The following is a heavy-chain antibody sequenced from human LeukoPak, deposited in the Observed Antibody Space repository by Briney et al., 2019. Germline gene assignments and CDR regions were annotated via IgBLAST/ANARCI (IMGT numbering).Heavy chain of an antibody. Sequence: SETLSLTCAVYGGSFSGYYWSWIRQPPGKGLEWIGEINHSGSTNYNPSLKSRVTISVDTSKNQFSLKLSSVTAADTAVYYCARVVYSYGQNYFDYWGQGTLVTVSS. CDR1: GGSFSGYY. V-gene: IGHV4-34*01. J-gene: IGHJ4*02. CDR3: ARVVYSYGQNYFDY. D-gene: IGHD5-18*01. CDR2: INHSGST.